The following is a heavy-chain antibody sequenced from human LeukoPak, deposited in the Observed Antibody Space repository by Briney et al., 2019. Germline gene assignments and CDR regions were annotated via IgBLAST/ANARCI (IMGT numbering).Heavy chain of an antibody. D-gene: IGHD6-13*01. Sequence: PSETLSLTCAVYGGSFSNYYWSWIRQPPGKGLEWIGYIYYSGSTNYNPSLKSRVTISVDRSKNQFSLKLSSVTAADTAVYYCARDPSSSWYFDYWGQGTLVTVSS. V-gene: IGHV4-59*12. CDR1: GGSFSNYY. CDR2: IYYSGST. J-gene: IGHJ4*02. CDR3: ARDPSSSWYFDY.